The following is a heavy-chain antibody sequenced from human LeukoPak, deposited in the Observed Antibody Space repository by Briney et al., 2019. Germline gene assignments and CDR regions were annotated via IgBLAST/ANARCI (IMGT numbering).Heavy chain of an antibody. V-gene: IGHV1-69*05. CDR3: ARSPSDYGGNPDAFDI. CDR1: GGTFSSYA. J-gene: IGHJ3*02. Sequence: ASVKVSCKASGGTFSSYAISWVRQAPGQGLEWMGGIIPIFGTANYAQKFQGRVTITTDESTSTAYMELSSLRSEDTAVYYCARSPSDYGGNPDAFDIWGQGTMVTVSS. CDR2: IIPIFGTA. D-gene: IGHD4-23*01.